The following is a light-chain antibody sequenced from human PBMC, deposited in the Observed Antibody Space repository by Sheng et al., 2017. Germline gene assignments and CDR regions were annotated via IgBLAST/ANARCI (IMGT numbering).Light chain of an antibody. J-gene: IGKJ4*01. V-gene: IGKV3-20*01. Sequence: DIVLTQFPDTLSLSPGDRATLSCRASQRVDSTYIVWYQQKPGQAPSLLIYGASTRATGIPARFSGRGSGTDFTLTISSLQSEDFAFYYCQQYGSSPPPFGGGTKVEIK. CDR2: GAS. CDR3: QQYGSSPPP. CDR1: QRVDSTY.